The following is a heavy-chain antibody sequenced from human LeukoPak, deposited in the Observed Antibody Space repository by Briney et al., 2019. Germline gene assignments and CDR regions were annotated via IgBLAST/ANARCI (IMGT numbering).Heavy chain of an antibody. CDR1: GGSISSYY. Sequence: SETLSLTCTVSGGSISSYYWSWIRQPPGKGLEWIGYIYYSGSTNYNPSLKSRITISVDTSKNQFSLKLSSVTAADTAVYYCAGRYGDYYYYGMDVWGQGTTVTVSS. CDR2: IYYSGST. D-gene: IGHD4-17*01. CDR3: AGRYGDYYYYGMDV. V-gene: IGHV4-59*08. J-gene: IGHJ6*02.